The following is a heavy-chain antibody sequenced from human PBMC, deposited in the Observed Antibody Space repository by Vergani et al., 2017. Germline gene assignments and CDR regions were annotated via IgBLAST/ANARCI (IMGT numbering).Heavy chain of an antibody. CDR1: GGTFSSYA. J-gene: IGHJ6*02. CDR3: AIWSFGSSWYEDYYYYYGMGV. V-gene: IGHV1-69*06. Sequence: QVQLVQSGAEVKKPGSSVKVSCKASGGTFSSYAISWVRQAPGQGLEWMGGIIPIFGTANYAQKFQRRVTITADKSTSTAYMELSSLRSEDTAVYYCAIWSFGSSWYEDYYYYYGMGVGGQGTTVTVSS. CDR2: IIPIFGTA. D-gene: IGHD6-13*01.